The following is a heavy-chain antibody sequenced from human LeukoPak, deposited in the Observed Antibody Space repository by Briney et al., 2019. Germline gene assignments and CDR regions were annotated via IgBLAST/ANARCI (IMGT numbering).Heavy chain of an antibody. D-gene: IGHD3-16*02. V-gene: IGHV4-34*01. CDR2: INHSGST. J-gene: IGHJ4*02. CDR1: GGSFSGYY. Sequence: SETLSLTCAVYGGSFSGYYWSWIRQPPGEGLEWIGEINHSGSTNYNPSLKSRVTISVDTSKNQFSLKLSSVTAADTAVYYCARARSDYDYVWGSYRSPLYYFDYWGQGTLVTVSS. CDR3: ARARSDYDYVWGSYRSPLYYFDY.